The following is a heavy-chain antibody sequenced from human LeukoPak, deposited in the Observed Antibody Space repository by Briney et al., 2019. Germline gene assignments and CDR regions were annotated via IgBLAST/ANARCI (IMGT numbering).Heavy chain of an antibody. Sequence: GGSLRLSCAASGFSFNEYWMRWVRQAPGKGPEWGANIKEDGSDKYYIDSVKGRFTISRDDGTNSVFLEMNSLRPEDTGLYYCARDSRPRGGSCFDTWGQGTLVTVSS. CDR2: IKEDGSDK. CDR1: GFSFNEYW. CDR3: ARDSRPRGGSCFDT. J-gene: IGHJ5*02. D-gene: IGHD2-15*01. V-gene: IGHV3-7*01.